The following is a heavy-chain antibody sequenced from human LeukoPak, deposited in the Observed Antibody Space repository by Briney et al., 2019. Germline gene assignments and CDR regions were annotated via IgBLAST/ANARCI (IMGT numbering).Heavy chain of an antibody. CDR1: GFTFSSYG. J-gene: IGHJ6*03. CDR2: ISGSGGST. CDR3: AEDGIVVVPAAKGDYYYMDV. V-gene: IGHV3-23*01. Sequence: PGGSLRLSCAASGFTFSSYGMSWVRQAPGKGLEWVSAISGSGGSTYYADSVKGRFTISRDNSKNTLYLQMNSLRAEDTAVYYCAEDGIVVVPAAKGDYYYMDVWGKGTTVTISS. D-gene: IGHD2-2*01.